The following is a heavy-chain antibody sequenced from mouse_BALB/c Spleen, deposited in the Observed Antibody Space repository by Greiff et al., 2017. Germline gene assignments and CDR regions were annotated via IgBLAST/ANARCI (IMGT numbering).Heavy chain of an antibody. CDR3: TKECARGRGAMDY. V-gene: IGHV14-3*02. Sequence: VQLQQSGAELVKPGASVKLSCTASGFHIKDTYMHWVKQRPEQGLEWIGRIDPANGNTKYDPKFPGKATITADTSSNTAYLQLSSLTSEDTAVYYCTKECARGRGAMDYRGQGTSGTVSS. CDR2: IDPANGNT. D-gene: IGHD3-1*01. J-gene: IGHJ4*01. CDR1: GFHIKDTY.